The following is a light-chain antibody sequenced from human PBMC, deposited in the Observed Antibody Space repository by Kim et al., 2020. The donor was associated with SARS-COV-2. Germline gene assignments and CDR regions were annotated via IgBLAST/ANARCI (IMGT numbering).Light chain of an antibody. Sequence: SLSPGQTASIPCSGDKLGDKYACWYQQKPGQSPVLVIYEDSKRPAGIPGRFSGSNSGNTATLTLSGTQAMDEADYYCQAWDSSTWVFGGGTKLTVL. CDR2: EDS. CDR1: KLGDKY. CDR3: QAWDSSTWV. J-gene: IGLJ3*02. V-gene: IGLV3-1*01.